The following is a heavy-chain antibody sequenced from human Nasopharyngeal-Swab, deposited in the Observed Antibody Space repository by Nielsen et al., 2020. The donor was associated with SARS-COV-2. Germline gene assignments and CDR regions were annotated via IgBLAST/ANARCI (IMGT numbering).Heavy chain of an antibody. Sequence: SVKVSCKASGGTFSSYAISWVRQAPGQGLEWMGGIIPIFGTASYAQKFQGRVTITADESTSTAYMELSSLRSEDTAVYYCATQRDEMATSSSLGYWGQGTLVTVSS. CDR2: IIPIFGTA. V-gene: IGHV1-69*13. D-gene: IGHD5-24*01. CDR3: ATQRDEMATSSSLGY. CDR1: GGTFSSYA. J-gene: IGHJ4*02.